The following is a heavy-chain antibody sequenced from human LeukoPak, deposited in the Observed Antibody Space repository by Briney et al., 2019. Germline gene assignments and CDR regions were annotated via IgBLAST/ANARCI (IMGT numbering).Heavy chain of an antibody. V-gene: IGHV4-34*01. CDR3: ARGFLWFGVPRYFDY. J-gene: IGHJ4*02. Sequence: ETLSLTCAVYGGSFSGYYWSWIRQPPGKGLEWIGEINHSGSTNYNPSLKSRVTISVDTSKNQFSLKLSSVTAADTAVYYCARGFLWFGVPRYFDYWGQGTLVTVSS. CDR1: GGSFSGYY. D-gene: IGHD3-10*01. CDR2: INHSGST.